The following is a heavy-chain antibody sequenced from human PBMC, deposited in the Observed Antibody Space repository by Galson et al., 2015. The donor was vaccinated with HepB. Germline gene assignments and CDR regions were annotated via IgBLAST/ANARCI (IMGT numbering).Heavy chain of an antibody. CDR2: IIPILGIA. D-gene: IGHD2-21*02. V-gene: IGHV1-69*02. CDR1: GGTFSSYT. J-gene: IGHJ4*02. Sequence: SVKVSCKASGGTFSSYTISWVRQAPGQGLEWMGRIIPILGIANYAQKFQGRVTITADKSTSTAYMELSSLRSEDTAVYYCASSYCGGDCYSEGSYFDYWGQGTLVTVSS. CDR3: ASSYCGGDCYSEGSYFDY.